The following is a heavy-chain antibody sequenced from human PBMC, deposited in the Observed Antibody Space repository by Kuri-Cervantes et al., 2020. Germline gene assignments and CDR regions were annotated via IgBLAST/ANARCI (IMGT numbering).Heavy chain of an antibody. CDR3: ARKGGHELREPYYYGMDV. Sequence: GESLKISCAASGFTFSSYGMHWVRQAPGKGLEWVAVISYDGSNKYYADSVKGRFTISRDNSKNTLCLQMNSLRAEDTAVYYCARKGGHELREPYYYGMDVWGQGTTVTVSS. CDR2: ISYDGSNK. V-gene: IGHV3-30*03. CDR1: GFTFSSYG. J-gene: IGHJ6*02. D-gene: IGHD1-14*01.